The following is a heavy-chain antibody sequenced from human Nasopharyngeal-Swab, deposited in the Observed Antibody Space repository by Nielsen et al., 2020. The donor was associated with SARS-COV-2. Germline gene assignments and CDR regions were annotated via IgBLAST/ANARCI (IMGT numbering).Heavy chain of an antibody. CDR1: GGSISNSYY. V-gene: IGHV4-39*07. CDR3: ARAPYDVSTALYGGDYYNYYAMDV. Sequence: SDTLSLTCTVSGGSISNSYYWGWIRQPPGRGLEWSGSIDYSGSTDYNLSLKSRVTISVDTSKNQFSLKLSSVTAADTAVYYCARAPYDVSTALYGGDYYNYYAMDVWGQGTTVTVSS. D-gene: IGHD3-9*01. CDR2: IDYSGST. J-gene: IGHJ6*02.